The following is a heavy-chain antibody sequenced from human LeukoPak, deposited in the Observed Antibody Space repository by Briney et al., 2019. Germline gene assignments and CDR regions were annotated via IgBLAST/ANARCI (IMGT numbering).Heavy chain of an antibody. V-gene: IGHV1-58*02. Sequence: SVKVSCKASGFTFTSSAMQWVRQARGQRLEWIGWIVVGSGNTNYAQKFQERVTITRGMSTSTAYMELSSLRSEDTAVYYCAADPPLSYCSSTSCPWYFDLWGRGTLVTVSS. J-gene: IGHJ2*01. CDR3: AADPPLSYCSSTSCPWYFDL. CDR1: GFTFTSSA. D-gene: IGHD2-2*01. CDR2: IVVGSGNT.